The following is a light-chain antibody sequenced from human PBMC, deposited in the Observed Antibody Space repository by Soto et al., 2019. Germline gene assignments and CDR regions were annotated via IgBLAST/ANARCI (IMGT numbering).Light chain of an antibody. V-gene: IGLV5-45*02. Sequence: QAVVTQPSSLSASPGASASLTCTLRSGINVDTYTIYWYQQKAGSPPQYLLRYKSDAHKQQGSGVPSRFSGSKDASANAGILLNSGLQSEDEADYYCMIWHSDAYVFGTGTKVTVL. CDR2: YKSDAHK. CDR3: MIWHSDAYV. J-gene: IGLJ1*01. CDR1: SGINVDTYT.